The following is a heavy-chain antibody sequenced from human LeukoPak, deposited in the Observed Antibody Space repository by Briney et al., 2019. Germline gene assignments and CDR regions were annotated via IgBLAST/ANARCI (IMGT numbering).Heavy chain of an antibody. CDR1: GFTFSSYD. CDR2: IGTAGDT. CDR3: ARGGLGTLGMDV. J-gene: IGHJ6*02. D-gene: IGHD3/OR15-3a*01. Sequence: GGSLRLSRAASGFTFSSYDMHWVRQATGKGLEWVSAIGTAGDTYYPGSVKGRFTISRENAKNSLYLQMNSLRAGDTAVYYCARGGLGTLGMDVWGQGTTVTVSS. V-gene: IGHV3-13*01.